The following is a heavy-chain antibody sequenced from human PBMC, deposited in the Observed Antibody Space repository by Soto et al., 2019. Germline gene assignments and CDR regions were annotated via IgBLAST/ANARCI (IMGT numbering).Heavy chain of an antibody. D-gene: IGHD3-22*01. CDR1: GYSFTRYW. V-gene: IGHV5-51*01. CDR2: IYPGDSDT. J-gene: IGHJ3*02. Sequence: SLKISCKGSGYSFTRYWIGWVRQMPGKGLELMRIIYPGDSDTRYSPSFQGQVTISADKSISTAYLQWSSLKASDTAMYYCARGITYYYDSSGSLNDAFDIWGQGTMVTVSS. CDR3: ARGITYYYDSSGSLNDAFDI.